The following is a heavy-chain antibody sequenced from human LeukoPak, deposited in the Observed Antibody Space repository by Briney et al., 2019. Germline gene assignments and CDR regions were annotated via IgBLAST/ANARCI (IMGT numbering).Heavy chain of an antibody. V-gene: IGHV3-21*01. CDR3: AKDLYRIVVVPHYFDY. CDR2: ISSSSSYI. Sequence: GGSLRLSCAASGFTFSSYSMNWVRQAPGKGLEWVSSISSSSSYIYYADSVKGRFTISRDNAKNSLYLQMNSLRAEDTAVYYCAKDLYRIVVVPHYFDYWGQGTLVTVSS. CDR1: GFTFSSYS. J-gene: IGHJ4*02. D-gene: IGHD3-22*01.